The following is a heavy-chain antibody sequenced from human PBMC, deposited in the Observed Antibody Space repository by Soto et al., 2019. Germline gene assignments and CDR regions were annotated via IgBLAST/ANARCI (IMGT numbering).Heavy chain of an antibody. D-gene: IGHD3-16*01. CDR3: VRSGHSFGGAA. CDR2: MFYSGRS. V-gene: IGHV4-59*01. CDR1: GASMTDYY. J-gene: IGHJ5*02. Sequence: SETLSLTCSVSGASMTDYYGSWVRQPPGKGLEWIGYMFYSGRSNYNSSLSNRVAISVDTSKNEISMKLRSVTAADTAVYYCVRSGHSFGGAAWGQGILVTVSS.